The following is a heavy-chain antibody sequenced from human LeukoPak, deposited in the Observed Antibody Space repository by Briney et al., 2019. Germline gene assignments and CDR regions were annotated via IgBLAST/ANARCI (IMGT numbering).Heavy chain of an antibody. CDR2: ISYDGSNK. CDR1: GFTFNSYA. D-gene: IGHD6-19*01. V-gene: IGHV3-30-3*01. J-gene: IGHJ4*02. CDR3: ARDGGTGWYYPDY. Sequence: GGSLRLSCAASGFTFNSYAIHWVRQAPGKGLEWVAIISYDGSNKYYADSVKGRFTISRDNSKNTSYLQMNSLRAEDTAVYYCARDGGTGWYYPDYWGQGTLVTVSS.